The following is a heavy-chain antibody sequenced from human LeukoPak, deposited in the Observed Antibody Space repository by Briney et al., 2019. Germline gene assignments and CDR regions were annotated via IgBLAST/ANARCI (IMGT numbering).Heavy chain of an antibody. CDR1: GYTFTGYY. V-gene: IGHV1-2*02. J-gene: IGHJ6*03. CDR3: ARDLDYYYYYMDV. Sequence: ASVKVSCKASGYTFTGYYMHWVRQAPGQGLEWMGWINPNSGGTKYAQNFQGRVTMTRDTSISTAYMELSSLISDDTAVYYCARDLDYYYYYMDVWGKGTTVTVSS. CDR2: INPNSGGT.